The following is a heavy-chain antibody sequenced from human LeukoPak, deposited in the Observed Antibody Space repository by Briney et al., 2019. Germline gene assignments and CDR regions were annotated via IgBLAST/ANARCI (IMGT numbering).Heavy chain of an antibody. J-gene: IGHJ1*01. CDR1: GGSFSGYY. Sequence: SETLSLTCAVYGGSFSGYYWSWIRQPPGTGLEWIGEINHSGSTNYNPSLKSRVTISVDTSKNQFSLKLSSVTAADTAVYYCARCARAHYYDSRGSSRYFQHWGQGALVTVSS. CDR2: INHSGST. CDR3: ARCARAHYYDSRGSSRYFQH. D-gene: IGHD3-22*01. V-gene: IGHV4-34*01.